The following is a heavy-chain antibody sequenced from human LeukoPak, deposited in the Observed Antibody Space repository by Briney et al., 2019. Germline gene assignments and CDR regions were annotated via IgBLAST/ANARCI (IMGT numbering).Heavy chain of an antibody. CDR2: ISYDGSNK. V-gene: IGHV3-30*01. CDR3: ARGDPGSSSWYIVGDAFDI. Sequence: PGGSLRLSCAASGFTFSSYAMHWVRQAPGKGLEWVAVISYDGSNKYYADSVKGRFTISRDNSKNTLYLQMNSLRAEDTAVYYCARGDPGSSSWYIVGDAFDIWGQGTMVTVSS. D-gene: IGHD6-13*01. J-gene: IGHJ3*02. CDR1: GFTFSSYA.